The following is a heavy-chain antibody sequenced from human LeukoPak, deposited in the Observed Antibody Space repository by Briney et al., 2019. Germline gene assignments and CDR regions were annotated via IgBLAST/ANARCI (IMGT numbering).Heavy chain of an antibody. CDR2: IKQDGSEK. CDR3: ARGDWNGEIDY. D-gene: IGHD1-1*01. V-gene: IGHV3-7*01. J-gene: IGHJ4*02. Sequence: WGSLRLSCAASGFTFSSYWMSWVRQAPGKGLEWVANIKQDGSEKYYVDSVKGRFTISRDNAKNSLYLQMNSLRAEDTAVYYCARGDWNGEIDYWGQGTLVTVSS. CDR1: GFTFSSYW.